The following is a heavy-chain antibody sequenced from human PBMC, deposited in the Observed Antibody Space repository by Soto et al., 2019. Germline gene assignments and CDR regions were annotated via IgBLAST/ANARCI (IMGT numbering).Heavy chain of an antibody. CDR2: ISGSGGST. J-gene: IGHJ5*02. Sequence: GSLRLSCAASGFTFSSYAMSWVRQAPGKGLEWVSAISGSGGSTYYADSVKGRSTISRDNSKNTLYLQMNSLRAEDTAVYYCASHGGYSSSSGPWGQGTLVTVSS. CDR3: ASHGGYSSSSGP. V-gene: IGHV3-23*01. D-gene: IGHD6-13*01. CDR1: GFTFSSYA.